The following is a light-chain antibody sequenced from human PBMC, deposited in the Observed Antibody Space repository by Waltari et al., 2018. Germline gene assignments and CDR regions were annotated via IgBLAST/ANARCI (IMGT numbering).Light chain of an antibody. Sequence: QSALTQPASVSGSPGQSITISCTGTSSDVGSYDLIPWYQQHPGTAPKVMIYEVNKRPSGVSIRFTGSKSGNTASLTISGLQAEDEADYYCCSYVGSSTYVFGTGTKVTVL. CDR1: SSDVGSYDL. CDR3: CSYVGSSTYV. CDR2: EVN. V-gene: IGLV2-23*02. J-gene: IGLJ1*01.